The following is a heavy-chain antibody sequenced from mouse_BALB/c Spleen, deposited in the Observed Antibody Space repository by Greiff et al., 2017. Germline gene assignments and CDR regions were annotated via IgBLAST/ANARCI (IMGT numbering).Heavy chain of an antibody. CDR1: GYTFTSYW. J-gene: IGHJ2*01. CDR2: IYPGDGDT. Sequence: QVQLQQSGAELARPGASVKLSCKASGYTFTSYWMQWVKQRPGQGLEWIGAIYPGDGDTRYTQKFKGKATLTADKSSSTAYMQLSSLASEDSAVYYCARKGGWFLDYWGQGTTLTVSS. V-gene: IGHV1-87*01. D-gene: IGHD2-3*01. CDR3: ARKGGWFLDY.